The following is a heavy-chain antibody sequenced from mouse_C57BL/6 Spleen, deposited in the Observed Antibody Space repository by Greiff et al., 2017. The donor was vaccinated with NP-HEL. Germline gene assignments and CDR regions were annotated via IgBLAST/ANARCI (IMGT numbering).Heavy chain of an antibody. CDR1: GYTFTSYW. J-gene: IGHJ1*03. CDR3: ARSDHYYGSSHWYFDV. V-gene: IGHV1-50*01. CDR2: IDPSDSYT. Sequence: QVHVKQPGAELVKPGASVKLSCKASGYTFTSYWMQWVKQRPGQGLEWIGEIDPSDSYTNYNQKFKGKATLTVDTSSSTAYMQLSSLTSEDSAVYYCARSDHYYGSSHWYFDVWGTGTTVTVSS. D-gene: IGHD1-1*01.